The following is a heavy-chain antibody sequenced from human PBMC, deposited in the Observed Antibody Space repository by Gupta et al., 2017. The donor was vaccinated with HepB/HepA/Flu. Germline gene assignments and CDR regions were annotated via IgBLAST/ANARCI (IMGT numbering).Heavy chain of an antibody. Sequence: EVQLVESGGGLVQPGGSLRLSCAVSGFSFSSYWMSWVRQAPGKGVEWVANMKHDGSEKYYVDSVKGRFTISRDNAKNSLYLQMNSLRVEDTAVYFCARDVGGGWFDPWGQGTLVTVSS. V-gene: IGHV3-7*01. CDR1: GFSFSSYW. CDR3: ARDVGGGWFDP. D-gene: IGHD1-26*01. CDR2: MKHDGSEK. J-gene: IGHJ5*02.